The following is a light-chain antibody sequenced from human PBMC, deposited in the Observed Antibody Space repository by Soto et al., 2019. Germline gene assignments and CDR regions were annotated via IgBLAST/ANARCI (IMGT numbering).Light chain of an antibody. Sequence: SVLTPPPPVSGAPGERGTISCTGGSSNIGAGYDVHWYQQLPGTAPKLLIYGNSNRPSGVPDRFSGSKSGTSASLAITGLQAEDEADYYCQSYDSSLSGSKVFGTGTKVTVL. CDR3: QSYDSSLSGSKV. J-gene: IGLJ1*01. V-gene: IGLV1-40*01. CDR2: GNS. CDR1: SSNIGAGYD.